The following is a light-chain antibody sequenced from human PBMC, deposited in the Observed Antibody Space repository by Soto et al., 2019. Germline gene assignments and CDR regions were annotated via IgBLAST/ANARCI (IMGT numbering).Light chain of an antibody. Sequence: IVLTQSPGTLSLSPGDRATLSCRASQSVTSSYLAWYQQKPGQAPRLLIYGASTRATGIPDRFSGSGSGTDFTLTISRLEPEDFAVYYWQQYSSSRGLTFGGETNVEIK. CDR2: GAS. V-gene: IGKV3-20*01. J-gene: IGKJ4*01. CDR1: QSVTSSY. CDR3: QQYSSSRGLT.